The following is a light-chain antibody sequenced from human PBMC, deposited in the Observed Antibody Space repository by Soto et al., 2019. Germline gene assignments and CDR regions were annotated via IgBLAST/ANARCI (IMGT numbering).Light chain of an antibody. Sequence: EIVLNQSPGTLSLSPGERATLSCRASQAFSTSYLAWYQQKPGQAPRLLIYGSSSRATGIPDRFSGHGSGTDFTLTISRLEPEDFAVYYCQQYGGSPITFGQGTRLEIK. V-gene: IGKV3-20*01. CDR2: GSS. J-gene: IGKJ5*01. CDR3: QQYGGSPIT. CDR1: QAFSTSY.